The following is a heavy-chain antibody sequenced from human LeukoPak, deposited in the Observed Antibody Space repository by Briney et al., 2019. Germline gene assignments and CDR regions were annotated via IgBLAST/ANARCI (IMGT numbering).Heavy chain of an antibody. V-gene: IGHV4-59*08. CDR2: IYYSGST. D-gene: IGHD3-3*01. J-gene: IGHJ4*02. CDR3: ARSLGHYYDFWSGYYYPD. CDR1: GGSISIYY. Sequence: PSETLSLTCTVSGGSISIYYWSWIRQPPGKGLEWIGYIYYSGSTNYNPSLKSRVTISVDTSKNQFSLKLSSVTAADTAVYYCARSLGHYYDFWSGYYYPDWGQGTLVTVSS.